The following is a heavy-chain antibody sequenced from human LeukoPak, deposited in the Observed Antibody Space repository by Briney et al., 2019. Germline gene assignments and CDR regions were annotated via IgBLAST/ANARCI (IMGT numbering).Heavy chain of an antibody. D-gene: IGHD2-2*01. CDR1: EFTFSLSA. CDR3: ARDTFQPGRIDC. Sequence: GGSLRLSCAASEFTFSLSAMNWVRQAPGKGLEWVSYINDVSDDIHYADSVKGRFTISRDNAKNTLYLQMNSLRAEDTAVYYCARDTFQPGRIDCWGQGTLVIVSS. CDR2: INDVSDDI. J-gene: IGHJ4*02. V-gene: IGHV3-21*05.